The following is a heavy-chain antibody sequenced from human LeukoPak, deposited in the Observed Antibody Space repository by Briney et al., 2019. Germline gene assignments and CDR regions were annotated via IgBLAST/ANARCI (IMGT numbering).Heavy chain of an antibody. V-gene: IGHV3-30*03. D-gene: IGHD3-16*01. Sequence: PGGSLRLSCAASGFTFSSYGMHWVSQAPGKGLEWVAVISYDGSNKYYADSVKGRFTISRDNSKNTLYLQMNSLRAEDTAVYCCAGRLLDYWGQGTLVTVSS. CDR2: ISYDGSNK. CDR1: GFTFSSYG. J-gene: IGHJ4*02. CDR3: AGRLLDY.